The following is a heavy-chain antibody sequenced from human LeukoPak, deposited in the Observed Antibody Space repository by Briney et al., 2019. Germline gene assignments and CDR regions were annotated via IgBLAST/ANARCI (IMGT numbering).Heavy chain of an antibody. J-gene: IGHJ4*02. V-gene: IGHV1-2*02. Sequence: GASVKVSCKASGYTFTGYYLHWVRQAPGQGLEWMGWINPNSGTTHYVQKFQGRVTMTWDTSISSAYMELGSLTSDDTAVYYCARDPSSMVRGVIIWYFDYWGQGTLVTVSS. D-gene: IGHD3-10*01. CDR2: INPNSGTT. CDR1: GYTFTGYY. CDR3: ARDPSSMVRGVIIWYFDY.